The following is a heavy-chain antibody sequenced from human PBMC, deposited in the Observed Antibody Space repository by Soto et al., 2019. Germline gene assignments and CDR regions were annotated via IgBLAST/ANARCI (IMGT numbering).Heavy chain of an antibody. CDR2: IYYSGIT. J-gene: IGHJ4*02. Sequence: PSETLSLTCTVSGGSISTYYWSWIRQSPGKGLEWIAYIYYSGITNYNPSLKSRLTISVDTSKTQFSLKLSSVTAADTAVYYCARYISGYHYYFDYWGQGTLVTVSS. CDR1: GGSISTYY. V-gene: IGHV4-59*01. CDR3: ARYISGYHYYFDY. D-gene: IGHD3-22*01.